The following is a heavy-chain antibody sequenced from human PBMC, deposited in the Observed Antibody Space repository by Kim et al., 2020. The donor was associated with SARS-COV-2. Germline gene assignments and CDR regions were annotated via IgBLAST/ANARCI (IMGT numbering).Heavy chain of an antibody. CDR3: ARLFDNENSSSWPYPDY. D-gene: IGHD6-13*01. CDR1: GGSISSYY. CDR2: IYYSGST. V-gene: IGHV4-59*08. J-gene: IGHJ4*02. Sequence: SETLSLTCTVSGGSISSYYWSWIRQPPGKGLEWIGYIYYSGSTNYNASLKSRVTISVDKSKNQFSLKLSSVTAADTAVYYCARLFDNENSSSWPYPDYWGQGTLVTVSS.